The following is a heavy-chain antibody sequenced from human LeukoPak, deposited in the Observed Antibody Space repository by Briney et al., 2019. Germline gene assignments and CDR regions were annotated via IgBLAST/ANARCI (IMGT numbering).Heavy chain of an antibody. J-gene: IGHJ4*02. V-gene: IGHV4-59*01. D-gene: IGHD3-16*02. CDR1: GGSISSYY. Sequence: SETLSLTCTVSGGSISSYYWSWIRQPPGKGLEWIGYIYYSGSTNYNPSLKSRVTISVDTSKNQFSLKLSSVTAADTAVYYCARGGPYPRGVDYWGQGTLVTVSS. CDR3: ARGGPYPRGVDY. CDR2: IYYSGST.